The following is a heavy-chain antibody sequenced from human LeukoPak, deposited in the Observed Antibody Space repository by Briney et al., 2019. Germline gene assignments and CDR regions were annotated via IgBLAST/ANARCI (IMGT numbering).Heavy chain of an antibody. D-gene: IGHD6-13*01. Sequence: SETLSLTCTVSGGSISSYYWSWIRQPARKGLEWIGRIYTSGSTNYNPSLKSRVTMSVDTSKNQFSLKLSSVTAADTAVYYCARDAEGGSSWRNDYWGQGTLVTVSS. V-gene: IGHV4-4*07. CDR3: ARDAEGGSSWRNDY. CDR2: IYTSGST. J-gene: IGHJ4*02. CDR1: GGSISSYY.